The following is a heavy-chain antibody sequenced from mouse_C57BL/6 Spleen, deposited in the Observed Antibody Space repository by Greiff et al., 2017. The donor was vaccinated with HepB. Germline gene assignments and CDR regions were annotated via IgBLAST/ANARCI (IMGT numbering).Heavy chain of an antibody. Sequence: QVQLQQPGAELVRPGSSVKLSCTASGYTFTSYWMDWVQQRPGQGLEWIGNIYPSDSETHYNQKFKDKATLTVDKSSSTAYMQLSSLTSEDSAVYYCARERDLLLRTFMDYWGQGTSVTVSS. J-gene: IGHJ4*01. V-gene: IGHV1-61*01. D-gene: IGHD1-1*01. CDR3: ARERDLLLRTFMDY. CDR1: GYTFTSYW. CDR2: IYPSDSET.